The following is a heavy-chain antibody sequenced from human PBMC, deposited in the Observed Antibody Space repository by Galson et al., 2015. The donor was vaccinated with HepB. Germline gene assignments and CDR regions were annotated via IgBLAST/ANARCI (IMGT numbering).Heavy chain of an antibody. D-gene: IGHD6-19*01. J-gene: IGHJ6*02. Sequence: SLRLSCAASGFSFSNYGMHWVRQAPGKGLEWVAVISYDGSNKNYSDSVKGGFTISRDNSKNTLYVQMNSLRPEDTALYYCAKEFRRGSSGRYVIPYGMDVWGQGTTVTVSS. CDR3: AKEFRRGSSGRYVIPYGMDV. CDR2: ISYDGSNK. CDR1: GFSFSNYG. V-gene: IGHV3-30*18.